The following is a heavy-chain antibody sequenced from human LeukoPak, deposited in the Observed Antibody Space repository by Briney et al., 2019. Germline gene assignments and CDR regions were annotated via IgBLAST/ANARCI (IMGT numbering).Heavy chain of an antibody. D-gene: IGHD3-16*01. CDR3: AKSQSLLSLGGPFDS. Sequence: GGSLRLSCAASGFIFSSYGMSWVRQAPGKGLEWVSGISGRGGATYSADSVKGRLTISRDNSKNTLYLHMNSLRAEDTAIYYCAKSQSLLSLGGPFDSWDQGTLVTVSS. V-gene: IGHV3-23*01. CDR1: GFIFSSYG. CDR2: ISGRGGAT. J-gene: IGHJ4*02.